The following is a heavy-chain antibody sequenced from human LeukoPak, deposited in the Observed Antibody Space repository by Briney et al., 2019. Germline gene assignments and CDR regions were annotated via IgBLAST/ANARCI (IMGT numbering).Heavy chain of an antibody. CDR1: GFTFSSYW. CDR2: INQDGSEK. CDR3: ASSSTGFFDY. V-gene: IGHV3-7*05. Sequence: GGSLRLSCAASGFTFSSYWMCWVRQAPGKGLEWVASINQDGSEKYYVDSVKGRFTISRDHTKNSLYLQMNSLRAEDTAVYYCASSSTGFFDYWGQGTLVIVSS. D-gene: IGHD5/OR15-5a*01. J-gene: IGHJ4*02.